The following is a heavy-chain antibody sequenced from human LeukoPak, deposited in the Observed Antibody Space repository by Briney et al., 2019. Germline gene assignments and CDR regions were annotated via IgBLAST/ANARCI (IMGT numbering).Heavy chain of an antibody. CDR2: ISGYNGNT. CDR1: GYIFTNYG. J-gene: IGHJ5*02. D-gene: IGHD3-22*01. V-gene: IGHV1-18*01. Sequence: ASVKVSCKTSGYIFTNYGISWVRQAPGQGLEWMGWISGYNGNTNYAQKLQGRVTMTTDTSTSTAYMELRSLRSDDTAVYYCARDGRHYYDSSGYYGEFDPWGQGTLVSVSS. CDR3: ARDGRHYYDSSGYYGEFDP.